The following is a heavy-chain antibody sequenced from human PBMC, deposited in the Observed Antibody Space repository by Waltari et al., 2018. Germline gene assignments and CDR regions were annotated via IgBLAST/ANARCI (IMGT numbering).Heavy chain of an antibody. CDR2: INPNSGGT. Sequence: QVQLVQSGAEVKKPGASVKVSCKASGYTFTGYYMPWVRQAPGQGLEWMGWINPNSGGTNYAQKFQGRVTMTRDTSISTAYMELSRLRSDDTAVYYCARGFCSGGSCYSLFDYWGQGTLVTVSS. V-gene: IGHV1-2*02. D-gene: IGHD2-15*01. CDR3: ARGFCSGGSCYSLFDY. CDR1: GYTFTGYY. J-gene: IGHJ4*02.